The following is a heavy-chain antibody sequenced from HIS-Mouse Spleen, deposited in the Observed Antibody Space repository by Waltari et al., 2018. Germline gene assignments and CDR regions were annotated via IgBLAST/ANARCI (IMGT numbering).Heavy chain of an antibody. Sequence: QVQLQESGPGLVKPSETLSLTCTVSGGSISSYYRTWIRQPPGKGLEVIGYYGGSTNYNPSLKRRVTISVDTSKNQFSLKLSSVTAADTAVYYCARASRDLLLPRYFDLWGRGTLVTVSS. CDR2: YYGGST. CDR3: ARASRDLLLPRYFDL. J-gene: IGHJ2*01. V-gene: IGHV4-59*01. CDR1: GGSISSYY.